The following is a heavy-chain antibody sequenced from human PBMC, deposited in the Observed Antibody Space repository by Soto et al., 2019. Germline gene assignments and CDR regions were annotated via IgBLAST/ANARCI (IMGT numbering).Heavy chain of an antibody. Sequence: GGSLRLSCAASGFTFSSYAMHWVRQAPGKGLEWVAVISYDGSNKYYADSVKGRFTISRDDSKNTLYLQMNSLRAEDTAVYYCARDRSSGWYFDYWGQGTLVTVSS. CDR2: ISYDGSNK. V-gene: IGHV3-30-3*01. CDR1: GFTFSSYA. J-gene: IGHJ4*02. D-gene: IGHD6-19*01. CDR3: ARDRSSGWYFDY.